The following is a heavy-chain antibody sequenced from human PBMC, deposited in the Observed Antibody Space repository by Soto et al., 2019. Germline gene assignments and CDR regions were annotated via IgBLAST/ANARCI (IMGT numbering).Heavy chain of an antibody. V-gene: IGHV3-33*01. D-gene: IGHD3-3*01. CDR2: IWYDGSNK. CDR1: GFTFSSYG. Sequence: GGSLRLSCAASGFTFSSYGMHWVRQAPGKGLEWVAVIWYDGSNKYYADSVKGRFTISRDNSKNTLYLQMNSLRAEDTAVYYCARGEKTPGGTIFGFDYWGQGTLVTVSS. J-gene: IGHJ4*02. CDR3: ARGEKTPGGTIFGFDY.